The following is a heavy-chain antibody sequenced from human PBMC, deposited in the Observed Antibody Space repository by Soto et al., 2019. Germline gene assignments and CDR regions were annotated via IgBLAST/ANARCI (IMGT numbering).Heavy chain of an antibody. CDR1: GGSISSYC. Sequence: PSETLSLTCTVSGGSISSYCWSWIRQPPGKGLEWIGYIYYSGSTNYNPSLKSRVTISVDTSKNQFSLKLSSVTAADTAVYYCARGLTYYYDSSGYYFDYWGQGTLVTVSS. V-gene: IGHV4-59*01. D-gene: IGHD3-22*01. J-gene: IGHJ4*02. CDR2: IYYSGST. CDR3: ARGLTYYYDSSGYYFDY.